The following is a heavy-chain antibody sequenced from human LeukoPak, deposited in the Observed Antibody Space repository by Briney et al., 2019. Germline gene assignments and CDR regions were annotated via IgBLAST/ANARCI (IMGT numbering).Heavy chain of an antibody. CDR2: ISGSGDYT. CDR3: AKDWVWGT. Sequence: GGTLRLSCAASGFTFSSYGMSWVRQAPGKGLEWVSAISGSGDYTYYADSVKGRFTISRDNSKNTLYLHMNSLRAEDTAVYYCAKDWVWGTGGQGTLVTVSS. D-gene: IGHD2-8*02. V-gene: IGHV3-23*01. J-gene: IGHJ4*02. CDR1: GFTFSSYG.